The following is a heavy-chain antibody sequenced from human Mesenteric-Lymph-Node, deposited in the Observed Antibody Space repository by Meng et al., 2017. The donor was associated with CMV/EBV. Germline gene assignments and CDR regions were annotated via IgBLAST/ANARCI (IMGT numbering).Heavy chain of an antibody. D-gene: IGHD3-10*02. CDR1: GYIFSTYG. CDR2: ISAYNGNT. V-gene: IGHV1-18*04. Sequence: ASVKVSCKASGYIFSTYGISWVRQAPGQGLEWMGWISAYNGNTNYAQKLQGRVTMTTDTSTSTAYMELRSLRSDDTAVYYCARGGATMLGHYGMDVWGQGTTVTVSS. J-gene: IGHJ6*02. CDR3: ARGGATMLGHYGMDV.